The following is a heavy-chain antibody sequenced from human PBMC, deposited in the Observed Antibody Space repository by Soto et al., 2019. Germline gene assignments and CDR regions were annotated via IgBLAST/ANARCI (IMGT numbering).Heavy chain of an antibody. J-gene: IGHJ6*02. CDR1: GFTFSSYA. CDR3: ARDRDIAAAGIAYYGMDV. CDR2: ISYDGSNK. V-gene: IGHV3-30-3*01. D-gene: IGHD6-13*01. Sequence: QVQLVESGGDVVQPGRSLRLSCAASGFTFSSYAMHWVRQAPGKGLEWVAVISYDGSNKYYADSVKGRFTISRDNSKNTLYLQMNSLRAEDTAVYYCARDRDIAAAGIAYYGMDVWGQGTTVTVSS.